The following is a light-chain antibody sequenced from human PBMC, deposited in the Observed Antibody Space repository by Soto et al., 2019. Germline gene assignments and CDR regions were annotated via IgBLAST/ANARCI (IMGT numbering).Light chain of an antibody. J-gene: IGLJ1*01. CDR3: QVWDSSSDHYV. V-gene: IGLV3-21*02. CDR2: DDC. CDR1: NIGSKS. Sequence: SYELTQPPSVSVAPGQTARITCGGNNIGSKSVHWYQQKPGQAPVLVVYDDCDRPSGIPERFSGSNAGNTATLTIIRVEAGDGADYYCQVWDSSSDHYVFATGTKVTVL.